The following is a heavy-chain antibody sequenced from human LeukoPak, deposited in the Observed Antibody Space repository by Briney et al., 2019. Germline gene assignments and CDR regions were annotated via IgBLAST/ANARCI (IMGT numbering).Heavy chain of an antibody. CDR2: ISSSGSTI. D-gene: IGHD3-22*01. Sequence: GGSLRLSCAASGFTFSSYSMNWVRQAPGKGLEWVSYISSSGSTIYYADSVKGRFTISRDNAKNSLYLQMNSLRAEDTAVYYCARDRYYDSSGYYPRYYYYGMDVWGQGTTVTVSS. CDR3: ARDRYYDSSGYYPRYYYYGMDV. CDR1: GFTFSSYS. J-gene: IGHJ6*02. V-gene: IGHV3-48*04.